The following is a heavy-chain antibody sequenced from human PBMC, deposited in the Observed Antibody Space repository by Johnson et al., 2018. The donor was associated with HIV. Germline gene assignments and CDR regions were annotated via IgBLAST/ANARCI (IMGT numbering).Heavy chain of an antibody. Sequence: QEKLVESGGGSVQPGGSLRLSCAASGFTVSSSYMGWVRQAPGKGLEWVAVISYDGSNKYYADSVKGRFTISRDNSKNTLYLQMNSLRPEDTAVYYCARSSGYYGTDAFDIWGQGTMVTVSS. D-gene: IGHD3-22*01. J-gene: IGHJ3*02. V-gene: IGHV3-30-3*01. CDR2: ISYDGSNK. CDR3: ARSSGYYGTDAFDI. CDR1: GFTVSSSY.